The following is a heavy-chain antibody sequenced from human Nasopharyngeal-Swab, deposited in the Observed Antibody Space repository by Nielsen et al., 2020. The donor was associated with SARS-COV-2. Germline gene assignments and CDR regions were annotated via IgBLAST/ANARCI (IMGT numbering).Heavy chain of an antibody. CDR2: TLYRSKWYN. V-gene: IGHV6-1*01. Sequence: SDTLSLTCAISGASVSSHSAGWNWIRQSPSRGLEWLGRTLYRSKWYNDYAESVKSRIAVNPDTSKNQFSLQLNSVTPEDTAVYYCARGRDFSFDSWGQGTLVTASS. J-gene: IGHJ4*02. D-gene: IGHD3-3*01. CDR3: ARGRDFSFDS. CDR1: GASVSSHSAG.